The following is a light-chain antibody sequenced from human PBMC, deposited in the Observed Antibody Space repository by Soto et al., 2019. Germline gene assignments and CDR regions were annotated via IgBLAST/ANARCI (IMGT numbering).Light chain of an antibody. CDR1: QTVLYSSNNKNH. CDR2: WAS. CDR3: QQYYSTPRT. Sequence: DIVMTQSPDSLSVSLGERATINCKSSQTVLYSSNNKNHLAWYQQRPGQPPQLLFSWASTRESGVPDRFSARGSGTDFTLSMGSLQAEDVAVYYCQQYYSTPRTFGQGTKVEIK. V-gene: IGKV4-1*01. J-gene: IGKJ1*01.